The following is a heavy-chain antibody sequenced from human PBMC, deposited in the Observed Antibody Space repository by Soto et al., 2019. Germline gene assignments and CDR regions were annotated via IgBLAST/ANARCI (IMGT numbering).Heavy chain of an antibody. CDR1: GFTFSSYG. J-gene: IGHJ3*02. CDR3: ARGWDYYGSEGIDAFDI. CDR2: IWYDGSNK. Sequence: QVQLVESGGGVVQPGRSLRLSCAASGFTFSSYGMHWVRQAPGKGLEWVAVIWYDGSNKYYADSVKGRFTISRDNSKNTLYLQMNSLRAEDTAVYYCARGWDYYGSEGIDAFDIWGQGTMVTVSS. D-gene: IGHD3-10*01. V-gene: IGHV3-33*01.